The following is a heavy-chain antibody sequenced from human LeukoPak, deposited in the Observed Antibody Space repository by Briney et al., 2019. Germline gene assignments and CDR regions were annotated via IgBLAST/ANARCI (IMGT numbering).Heavy chain of an antibody. Sequence: PSETLSLTCTVSGGSISSYYWSWIRQPPGKGLEWIGYIYYSGNTNYNPSLKSRVTISVDTSKNQFSLKLSSVTAADTAVYYCARARGVVVPAAISHYYYMDVWGKGTTVTVSS. CDR1: GGSISSYY. D-gene: IGHD2-2*01. V-gene: IGHV4-59*01. CDR2: IYYSGNT. CDR3: ARARGVVVPAAISHYYYMDV. J-gene: IGHJ6*03.